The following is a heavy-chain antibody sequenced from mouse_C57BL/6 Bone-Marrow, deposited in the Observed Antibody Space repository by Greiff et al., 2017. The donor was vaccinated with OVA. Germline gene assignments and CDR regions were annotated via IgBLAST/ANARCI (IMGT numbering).Heavy chain of an antibody. Sequence: VQLQQSGAELAKPGASVKLSCKASGYTFTSYWMHWVQQRPGQGLEWIGYINPSSGYTKYNQKFKDKATLTADKSSSTAYMQLRSLTYEDSAVYYCTRSGPHFDDSSLYYLDYWGQGTTLTVSS. D-gene: IGHD1-1*01. CDR3: TRSGPHFDDSSLYYLDY. CDR1: GYTFTSYW. J-gene: IGHJ2*01. CDR2: INPSSGYT. V-gene: IGHV1-7*01.